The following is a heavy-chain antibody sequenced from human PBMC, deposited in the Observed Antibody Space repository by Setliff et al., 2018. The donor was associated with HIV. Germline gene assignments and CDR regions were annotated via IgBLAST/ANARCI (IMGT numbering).Heavy chain of an antibody. CDR1: GGSINTYY. V-gene: IGHV4-59*01. J-gene: IGHJ4*02. Sequence: LSLTCTVSGGSINTYYWTWIRQSPGKGLEWIGYFYHSRSTNYNPSLKSRVSISVDTSKNEFSLNLSSLTAADTAVYYCARGQSCTNGVCYQYWGQGTLVTVSS. D-gene: IGHD2-8*01. CDR2: FYHSRST. CDR3: ARGQSCTNGVCYQY.